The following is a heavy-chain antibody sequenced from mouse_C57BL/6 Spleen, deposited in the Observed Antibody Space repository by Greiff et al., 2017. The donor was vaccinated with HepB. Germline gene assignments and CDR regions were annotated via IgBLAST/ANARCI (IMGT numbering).Heavy chain of an antibody. CDR1: GYTFTSYW. CDR3: ARSRNGDY. Sequence: QVQLKQPGAELVRPGTSVKLSCKASGYTFTSYWMHWVKQRPGQGLEWIGVIDPSDSYTNYNQKFKGKATLTVDTSSSTAYMQLSSLTSEDSAVYYCARSRNGDYWGQGTSVTVSS. J-gene: IGHJ4*01. CDR2: IDPSDSYT. V-gene: IGHV1-59*01.